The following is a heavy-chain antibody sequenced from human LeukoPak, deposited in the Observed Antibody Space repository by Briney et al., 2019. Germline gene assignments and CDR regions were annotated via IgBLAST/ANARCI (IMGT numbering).Heavy chain of an antibody. V-gene: IGHV3-7*01. D-gene: IGHD3-22*01. Sequence: RGSLRLSCAASGFTFSSYWMSWVRQAPGKGLEWVANIKQDGSEKYYVDSVKGRFTISRDNAKNSLYLQMNSLRAEDTAVYYCARDPHYYYYSSGHWRYWGQGTLVTVSS. CDR3: ARDPHYYYYSSGHWRY. CDR2: IKQDGSEK. J-gene: IGHJ4*02. CDR1: GFTFSSYW.